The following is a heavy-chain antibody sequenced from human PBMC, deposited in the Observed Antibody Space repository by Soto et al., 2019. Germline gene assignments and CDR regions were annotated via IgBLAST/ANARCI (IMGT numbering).Heavy chain of an antibody. CDR1: GGSISSYY. CDR3: ARDGRGGSIDYYYGMDV. J-gene: IGHJ6*02. D-gene: IGHD3-16*01. CDR2: IYYSGST. Sequence: ETLSLTCTVSGGSISSYYWSWIRQPPGKGLEWIGYIYYSGSTNYNPSLKSRVTISVDTSKNQFSLKLSSVTAADTAVYYCARDGRGGSIDYYYGMDVWGQGTTLTVS. V-gene: IGHV4-59*01.